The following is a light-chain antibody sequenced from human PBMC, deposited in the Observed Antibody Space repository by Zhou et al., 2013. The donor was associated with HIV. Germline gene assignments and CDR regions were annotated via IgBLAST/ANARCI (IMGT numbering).Light chain of an antibody. J-gene: IGKJ4*01. CDR2: SAS. V-gene: IGKV1-8*01. CDR1: HDISSY. CDR3: QQFQS. Sequence: AVRLTQSPTSVSASTGDRVTITCRASHDISSYLAWYQQKPGGAPRVLIHSASTLRTGVPSRFSGSGSGTTFTLTINCLQSEDFATYYCQQFQSFGGGTKVEMK.